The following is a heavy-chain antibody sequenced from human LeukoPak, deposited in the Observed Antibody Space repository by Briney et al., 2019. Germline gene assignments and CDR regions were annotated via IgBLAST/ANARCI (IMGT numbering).Heavy chain of an antibody. D-gene: IGHD3-10*01. CDR1: GGSISSYY. J-gene: IGHJ4*02. CDR3: ARGRPLRGVIPDY. CDR2: IYYSGST. V-gene: IGHV4-59*01. Sequence: SETLSLTCTVSGGSISSYYWSWIRQPPGKGLEWIGYIYYSGSTNHNPSLKSRVTISVDTSKNQFSLKLSSVTAADTAVYYCARGRPLRGVIPDYWGQGTLVTVSS.